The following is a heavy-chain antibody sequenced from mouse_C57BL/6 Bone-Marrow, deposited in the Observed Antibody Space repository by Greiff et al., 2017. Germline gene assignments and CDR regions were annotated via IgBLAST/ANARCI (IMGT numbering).Heavy chain of an antibody. CDR2: IYPRSGNT. D-gene: IGHD1-1*01. CDR3: ARHYGSSYGYFDV. CDR1: GYTFTSYG. J-gene: IGHJ1*03. Sequence: VKLQESGAELARPGASVKLSCKASGYTFTSYGISWVKQRTGQGLEWIGEIYPRSGNTYYNEKFKGKATLTADKSSSTAYMELRSLTSEDSAVYFCARHYGSSYGYFDVWGTGTTVTVSS. V-gene: IGHV1-81*01.